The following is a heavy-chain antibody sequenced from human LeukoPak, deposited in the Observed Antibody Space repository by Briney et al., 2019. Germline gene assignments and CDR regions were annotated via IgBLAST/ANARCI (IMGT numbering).Heavy chain of an antibody. J-gene: IGHJ3*02. CDR2: ISGSGGNT. Sequence: GGSLRLSCAASGFTFSSYAMTWVRQAPGEGLEWVSAISGSGGNTYYADSVKGRFTISRDNAKNSLYLQMNSLRAEDTAVYYCASLDSSGSDAFDIWGQGTMVTVSS. CDR3: ASLDSSGSDAFDI. D-gene: IGHD3-22*01. CDR1: GFTFSSYA. V-gene: IGHV3-23*01.